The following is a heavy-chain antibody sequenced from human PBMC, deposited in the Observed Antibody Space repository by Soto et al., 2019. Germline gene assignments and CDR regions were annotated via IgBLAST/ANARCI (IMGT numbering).Heavy chain of an antibody. CDR2: IDPSDSYT. CDR3: ARQIGYSSTNYYYYGMDV. CDR1: GYSFTSYW. Sequence: VESLKISCKGSGYSFTSYWISCLLQMPGKVLEWMGRIDPSDSYTNYSPSFQGHVTISADKSISTAYLQWSSLKASDTAMYYCARQIGYSSTNYYYYGMDVWGQGTTVTVSS. J-gene: IGHJ6*02. D-gene: IGHD6-13*01. V-gene: IGHV5-10-1*01.